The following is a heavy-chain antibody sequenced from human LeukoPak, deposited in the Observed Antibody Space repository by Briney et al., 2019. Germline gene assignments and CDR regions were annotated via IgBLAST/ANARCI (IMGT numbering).Heavy chain of an antibody. J-gene: IGHJ4*02. V-gene: IGHV3-15*01. D-gene: IGHD3-16*02. Sequence: PGGSLRLSCAASGFTFSDYYMSWIRQAPGKGLEWVGRIKSKTDGGTTDYAAPVKGRFTISRDDSKNTLYLQMNSLKTEDTAVYYCTTDPWGGGYRPFDYWGQGTLVTVSS. CDR1: GFTFSDYY. CDR2: IKSKTDGGTT. CDR3: TTDPWGGGYRPFDY.